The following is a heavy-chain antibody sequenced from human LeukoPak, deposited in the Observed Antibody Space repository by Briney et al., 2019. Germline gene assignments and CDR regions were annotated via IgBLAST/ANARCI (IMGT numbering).Heavy chain of an antibody. D-gene: IGHD5-12*01. CDR3: ARDIVATRPGYFDL. V-gene: IGHV4-4*02. CDR2: IYHSGST. CDR1: GGSISSSNW. J-gene: IGHJ2*01. Sequence: SETLSLTCAVSGGSISSSNWWSWVRQPPGKGLEWIGEIYHSGSTNYNPSLKSRVTISVDTSKNQFSLKLSSVTAADTAVYYCARDIVATRPGYFDLWGRGTLVTVSS.